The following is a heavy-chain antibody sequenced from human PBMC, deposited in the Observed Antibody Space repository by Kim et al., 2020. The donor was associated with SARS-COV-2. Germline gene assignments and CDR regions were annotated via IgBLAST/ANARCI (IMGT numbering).Heavy chain of an antibody. CDR1: GGSFSGYY. CDR2: INHSGST. D-gene: IGHD3-10*01. V-gene: IGHV4-34*01. Sequence: SETLSLTCAVYGGSFSGYYWSWIRQPPGKGLEWIGEINHSGSTNYNPSLKSRVTISVDTSKNQFSLKLSSVTAADTAVYYCARGLVSNYYGSGSYSNGIRRFDPWGQGTLVTVSS. J-gene: IGHJ5*02. CDR3: ARGLVSNYYGSGSYSNGIRRFDP.